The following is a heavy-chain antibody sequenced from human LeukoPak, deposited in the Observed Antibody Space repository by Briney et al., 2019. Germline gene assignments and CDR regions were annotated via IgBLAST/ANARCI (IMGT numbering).Heavy chain of an antibody. V-gene: IGHV3-33*05. J-gene: IGHJ4*02. Sequence: GGSLRLSCAASGFTFNSHAMPWVRQAPGKGLEWVAFISYEGKAEYYAESVKGRFTVSRDNSKNTLYLQMNSLSVEDTAVYYCAKAIGYSYWGQGTLVTVSS. CDR2: ISYEGKAE. CDR3: AKAIGYSY. CDR1: GFTFNSHA. D-gene: IGHD5-18*01.